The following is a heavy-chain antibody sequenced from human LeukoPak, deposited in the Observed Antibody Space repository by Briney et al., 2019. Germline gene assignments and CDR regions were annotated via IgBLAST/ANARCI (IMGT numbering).Heavy chain of an antibody. CDR2: IYYSGST. CDR3: ARQAPYYYYGMDV. CDR1: GGSISSYY. J-gene: IGHJ6*02. Sequence: SETLSLTCTVSGGSISSYYWSWIRQPPGKGLAWIGYIYYSGSTNYNPSLKSRVTISVDTSKNQFSLKLSSVTAADTAVYYCARQAPYYYYGMDVWGQGTTVPVSS. V-gene: IGHV4-59*08.